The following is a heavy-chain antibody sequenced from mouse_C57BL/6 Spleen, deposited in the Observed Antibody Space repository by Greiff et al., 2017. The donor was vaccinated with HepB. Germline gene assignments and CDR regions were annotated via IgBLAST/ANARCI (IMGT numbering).Heavy chain of an antibody. Sequence: DVMLVESGGGLVKPGGSLKLSCAASGFTFSSYAMSWVRQTPEKRLEWVATISDGGSYTYYPDNVKGRFTISRDNAKNNLYLQMSHLKSEDTAMYYCAREDYGNYGWYFDVWGTGTTVTVSS. CDR2: ISDGGSYT. J-gene: IGHJ1*03. V-gene: IGHV5-4*01. D-gene: IGHD2-1*01. CDR1: GFTFSSYA. CDR3: AREDYGNYGWYFDV.